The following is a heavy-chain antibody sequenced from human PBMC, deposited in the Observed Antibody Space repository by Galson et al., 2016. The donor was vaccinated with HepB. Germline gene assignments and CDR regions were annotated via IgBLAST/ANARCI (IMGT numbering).Heavy chain of an antibody. CDR1: EDSVSNRGVS. CDR3: ARGGFYMTVAVFYN. Sequence: CAISEDSVSNRGVSWNWIRQSPSRGLEWLGRTYYRSIWYNDYAVSVRGRATINPDTSKNQFSLQLNSVTPEDTAVYFCARGGFYMTVAVFYNWGQGTPVTVSS. D-gene: IGHD6-19*01. CDR2: TYYRSIWYN. J-gene: IGHJ4*02. V-gene: IGHV6-1*01.